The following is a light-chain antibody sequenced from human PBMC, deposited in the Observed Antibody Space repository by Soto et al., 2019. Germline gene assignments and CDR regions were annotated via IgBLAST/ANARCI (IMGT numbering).Light chain of an antibody. CDR3: CSYAGSTTSVV. CDR2: EGS. CDR1: SRDVGSYNL. J-gene: IGLJ2*01. V-gene: IGLV2-23*01. Sequence: QSALTQPASVSGCPGQSITISCTGTSRDVGSYNLVSWYQQHPGKAPKLMIYEGSKRPSGVSNRFSGSKSGNTASLTISGLQAEDEADYYCCSYAGSTTSVVFGGGTKVTVL.